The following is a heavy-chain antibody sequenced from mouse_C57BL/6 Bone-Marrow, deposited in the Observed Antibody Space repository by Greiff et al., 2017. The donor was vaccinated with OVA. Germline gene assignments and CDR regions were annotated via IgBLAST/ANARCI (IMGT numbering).Heavy chain of an antibody. J-gene: IGHJ3*01. Sequence: QVQLKESGAELVKPGASVKVSCKASGYTFTSYWMHWVKQRPGQGLEWIGRIHPSDSDTNYNQKFKGKATLTVDKSSSTAYMQLSSLTSEDSAVYYCAATGTRFAYWGQGTLGTVSA. V-gene: IGHV1-74*01. D-gene: IGHD4-1*02. CDR1: GYTFTSYW. CDR2: IHPSDSDT. CDR3: AATGTRFAY.